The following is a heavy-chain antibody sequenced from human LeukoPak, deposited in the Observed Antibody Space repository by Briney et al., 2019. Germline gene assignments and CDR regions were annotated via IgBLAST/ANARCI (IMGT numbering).Heavy chain of an antibody. Sequence: GGSLRLSCAASGFTFDDYGMSWVRQAPGKRLEWVSGINWNGGSTGYADSVKGRFSISRDNAKNSLHLQMNSLRAEDTALYYCARGGGDVDTAIPPYFDYWGQGTLVTVSS. CDR1: GFTFDDYG. CDR3: ARGGGDVDTAIPPYFDY. CDR2: INWNGGST. J-gene: IGHJ4*02. V-gene: IGHV3-20*04. D-gene: IGHD5-18*01.